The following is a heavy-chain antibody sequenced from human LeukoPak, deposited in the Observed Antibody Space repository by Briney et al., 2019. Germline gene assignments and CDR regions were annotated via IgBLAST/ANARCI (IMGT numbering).Heavy chain of an antibody. CDR3: ASGIAATVSYFDY. J-gene: IGHJ4*02. CDR1: AFTFSSYW. Sequence: GGSLRLSCAGSAFTFSSYWMSWVRQAPGKGLEWVSSISSSSSYIYYADSVKGRFTISRDNAKNSLYLQMNSLRAEDTAVYYCASGIAATVSYFDYWGQGTLVTVSS. CDR2: ISSSSSYI. V-gene: IGHV3-21*01. D-gene: IGHD6-13*01.